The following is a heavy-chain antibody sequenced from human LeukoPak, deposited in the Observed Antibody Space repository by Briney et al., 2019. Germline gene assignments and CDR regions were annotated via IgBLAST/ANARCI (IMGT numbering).Heavy chain of an antibody. Sequence: SETLSLTCAVHGGSFSGYYWSWIRQPPGKGLEWIGEINHSGSTNYNPSLKSRVTISVDTSKNQFSLKLSSVTAADTAVYYCARAPGYSSGWYGARGTSRYFDYWGQGTLVTVSS. CDR2: INHSGST. J-gene: IGHJ4*02. CDR3: ARAPGYSSGWYGARGTSRYFDY. D-gene: IGHD6-19*01. CDR1: GGSFSGYY. V-gene: IGHV4-34*01.